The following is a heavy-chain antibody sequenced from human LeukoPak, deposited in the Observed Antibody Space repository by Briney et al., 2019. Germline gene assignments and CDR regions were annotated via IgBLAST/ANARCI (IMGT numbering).Heavy chain of an antibody. Sequence: GSLLLSCAASGFTFSSYAMSWVRQAPGKGLGWVSAISGSGGSTYYADSVKGRFTISRDNSKNTLYLQMNSLRAEDTAVYYCAKDRSNRYSVDAFDIWGQGTMVTVSS. D-gene: IGHD1-14*01. CDR1: GFTFSSYA. CDR3: AKDRSNRYSVDAFDI. J-gene: IGHJ3*02. V-gene: IGHV3-23*01. CDR2: ISGSGGST.